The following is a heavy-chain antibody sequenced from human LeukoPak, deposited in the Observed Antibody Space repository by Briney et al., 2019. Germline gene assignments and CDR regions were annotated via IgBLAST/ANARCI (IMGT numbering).Heavy chain of an antibody. CDR3: ARDGSGTGWYYFDY. Sequence: SETLSLTCTVSGGSISSSSYYWTWIRQPPGKGLEWIGYIYYSGSTNSIPSLKSRVTISVDTSKNQFSLKLSSVTAADTAVYYCARDGSGTGWYYFDYWGQGTLVTVSS. J-gene: IGHJ4*02. D-gene: IGHD6-19*01. CDR1: GGSISSSSYY. V-gene: IGHV4-61*01. CDR2: IYYSGST.